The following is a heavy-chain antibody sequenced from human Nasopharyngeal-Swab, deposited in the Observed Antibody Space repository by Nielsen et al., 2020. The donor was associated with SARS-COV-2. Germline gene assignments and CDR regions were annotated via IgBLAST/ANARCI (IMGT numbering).Heavy chain of an antibody. CDR2: INTNTGNP. CDR3: AREGDIVVVPSPAGFDP. CDR1: GYTFTSYA. D-gene: IGHD2-2*01. V-gene: IGHV7-4-1*02. Sequence: ASVKVSCKASGYTFTSYAMNWVRQAPGQGLEWMGWINTNTGNPTYAQGFTGRFVSSLDTSVSPAYLQISSLKAEDTAVYYCAREGDIVVVPSPAGFDPWGQGTLVTVSS. J-gene: IGHJ5*02.